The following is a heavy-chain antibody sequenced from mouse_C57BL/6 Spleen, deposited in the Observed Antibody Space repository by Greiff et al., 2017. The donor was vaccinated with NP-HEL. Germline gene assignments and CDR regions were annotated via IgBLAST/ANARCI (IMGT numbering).Heavy chain of an antibody. CDR3: ERRVWEYGSSLAWFAY. CDR1: GYTFTDYY. Sequence: EVQLQQSGPELVKPGASVKISCKASGYTFTDYYMNWVKQSHGKSLEWIGDINPNNGGTSYNQKFKGKATLTVDKSSSTAYMELRSLTSEDSAVYYCERRVWEYGSSLAWFAYWGQGTLVTVSA. V-gene: IGHV1-26*01. J-gene: IGHJ3*01. CDR2: INPNNGGT. D-gene: IGHD1-1*01.